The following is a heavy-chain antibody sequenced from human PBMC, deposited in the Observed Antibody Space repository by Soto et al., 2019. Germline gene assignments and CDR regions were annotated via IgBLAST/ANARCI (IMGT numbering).Heavy chain of an antibody. CDR2: IIPIFGTA. D-gene: IGHD6-13*01. J-gene: IGHJ4*02. CDR1: GGTFSSYA. CDR3: ARDGVAAAGTAYFDY. V-gene: IGHV1-69*01. Sequence: QVQLVQSGAEVKKPGSSVKVSCKASGGTFSSYAISWVRQAPGQGLEWMGGIIPIFGTANYAQKFQGRVTITADESTSTAYMELSSLRSEDTAVYXCARDGVAAAGTAYFDYWGQGTLVTVSS.